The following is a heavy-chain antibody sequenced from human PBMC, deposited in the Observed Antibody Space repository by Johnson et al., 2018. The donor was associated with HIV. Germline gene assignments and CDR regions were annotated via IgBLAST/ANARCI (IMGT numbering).Heavy chain of an antibody. V-gene: IGHV3-11*04. D-gene: IGHD2-21*01. J-gene: IGHJ3*02. CDR3: ARDRHCGGECYTDDAFDI. CDR1: GFTFSDYS. Sequence: QVQLVESGGGLVKPGGSLRLSCAASGFTFSDYSMSWIRQAPGKGLEWVSYISSSATTIHYADSVKGRFTISRDNAKNSLYLQMNSLRAEDTAVYYCARDRHCGGECYTDDAFDIWGQGTMVTVSS. CDR2: ISSSATTI.